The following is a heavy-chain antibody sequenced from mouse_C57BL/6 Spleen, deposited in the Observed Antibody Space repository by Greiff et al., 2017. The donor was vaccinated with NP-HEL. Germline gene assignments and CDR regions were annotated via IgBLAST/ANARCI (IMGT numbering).Heavy chain of an antibody. D-gene: IGHD1-1*01. Sequence: VQLQQSGAELVRPGTSVKVSCKASGYAFTNYLIEWVKQRPGQGLEWIGVINPGSGGTNYNEKFKGKATLTADKSSSTAYMQLSSLTSEDSAVYVCARGRVDYFDYWGQGTTLTVSS. CDR3: ARGRVDYFDY. CDR1: GYAFTNYL. J-gene: IGHJ2*01. CDR2: INPGSGGT. V-gene: IGHV1-54*01.